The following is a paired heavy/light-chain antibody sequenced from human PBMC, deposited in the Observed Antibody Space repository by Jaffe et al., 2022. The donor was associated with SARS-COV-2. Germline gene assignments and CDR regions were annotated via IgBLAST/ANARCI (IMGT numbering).Light chain of an antibody. Sequence: QSVLTQPPSVSGAPGQRVTISCTGSSSNIGAGYDVHWYQQLPGTAPKLLIYGNSNRPSGVPDRFSGSKSGTSASLAITGLQAEDEADYYCQSYDSSLSGAVVFGGGTKLTVL. J-gene: IGLJ2*01. CDR2: GNS. CDR1: SSNIGAGYD. V-gene: IGLV1-40*01. CDR3: QSYDSSLSGAVV.
Heavy chain of an antibody. V-gene: IGHV1-2*02. CDR1: GYTFTGYY. CDR3: ARGPYIVVVPAATPLDYYYYGMDV. Sequence: QVQLVQSGAEVKKPGASVKVSCKASGYTFTGYYMHWVRQAPGQGLEWMGWINPNSGGTNYAQKFQGRVTMTRDTSISTAYMELSRLRSDDTAVYYCARGPYIVVVPAATPLDYYYYGMDVWGQGTTVTVSS. D-gene: IGHD2-2*01. CDR2: INPNSGGT. J-gene: IGHJ6*02.